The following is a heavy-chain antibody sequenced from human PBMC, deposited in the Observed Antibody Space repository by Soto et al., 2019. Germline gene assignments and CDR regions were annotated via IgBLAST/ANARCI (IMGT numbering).Heavy chain of an antibody. J-gene: IGHJ6*02. CDR1: GFTFINYG. V-gene: IGHV3-33*01. CDR3: ASDLVGASDSYGLDV. Sequence: GGSLRLSCAASGFTFINYGMHWVRQAPGKGLEWVAIIWHDGNNKYYADSVRGRFIISRDNSKNRLYLQMNSLRAEDTAVYYCASDLVGASDSYGLDVWGQGTPVTVSS. D-gene: IGHD1-26*01. CDR2: IWHDGNNK.